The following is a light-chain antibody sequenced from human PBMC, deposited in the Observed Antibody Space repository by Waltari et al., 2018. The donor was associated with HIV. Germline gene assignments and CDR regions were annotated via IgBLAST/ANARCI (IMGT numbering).Light chain of an antibody. V-gene: IGLV1-47*01. Sequence: QSVLTQPPSASGTPGQRVTISCSGSSSDIGSYYVYWFQQLPGTAPKLLIYRNNQRPSGVPDRFSGSKSGTSASLAISGLRSEDEADYYCATWDDNLSGVVFGGGTKLIVL. CDR2: RNN. CDR1: SSDIGSYY. J-gene: IGLJ2*01. CDR3: ATWDDNLSGVV.